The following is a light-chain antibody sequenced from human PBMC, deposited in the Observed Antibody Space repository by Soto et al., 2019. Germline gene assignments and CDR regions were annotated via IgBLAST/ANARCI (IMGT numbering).Light chain of an antibody. CDR2: EVS. V-gene: IGLV2-14*01. J-gene: IGLJ3*02. CDR3: AAWDDSLNGWL. CDR1: SSDVGGYNY. Sequence: QSVLTQPASVSGSPGQSITISCTGTSSDVGGYNYVSWYQQHPGKAPKLMIYEVSNRPSGVSNRFSGSKSGNTASLTISGLQAEDEADYYCAAWDDSLNGWLFGGGTKVTVL.